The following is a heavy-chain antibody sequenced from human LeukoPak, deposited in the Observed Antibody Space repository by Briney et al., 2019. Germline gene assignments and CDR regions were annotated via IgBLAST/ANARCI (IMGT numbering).Heavy chain of an antibody. CDR2: IYYSGST. J-gene: IGHJ4*02. V-gene: IGHV4-31*03. CDR1: GGSISSGGYY. D-gene: IGHD6-13*01. CDR3: ARQPIAAAGTDY. Sequence: SQTLSLTCTVSGGSISSGGYYWSWIRQHPGKGREWIGYIYYSGSTYYNPSLKSRVTISVYTSKNQFSLKLSSVTAADTAVYYCARQPIAAAGTDYWGQGTLVTVSS.